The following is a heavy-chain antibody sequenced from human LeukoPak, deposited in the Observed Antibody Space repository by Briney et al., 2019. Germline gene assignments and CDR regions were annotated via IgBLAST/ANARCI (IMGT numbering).Heavy chain of an antibody. CDR1: GFTFSSYS. CDR2: ISSGSSYI. J-gene: IGHJ4*02. D-gene: IGHD2-21*02. V-gene: IGHV3-21*01. CDR3: ARDCGGDCYSHYFDY. Sequence: GGSLRLSCAASGFTFSSYSMNWVRQAPGKGLEWVSSISSGSSYIYYADSLKGRFTISRDNAKNSLYLQTNSLRADDTAVYYCARDCGGDCYSHYFDYWGQGTLVTVSS.